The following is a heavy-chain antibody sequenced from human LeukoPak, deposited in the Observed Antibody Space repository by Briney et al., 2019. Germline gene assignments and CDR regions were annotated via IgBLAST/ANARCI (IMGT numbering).Heavy chain of an antibody. J-gene: IGHJ6*03. Sequence: ASVKLSCKASGYTFTSYDINWVRQATGQGLGGMGRVNPNSGNTGYAQKFQGRVTITRNTSISTAYMELSSLRSEDTAVYYCARNPGNWNDADYYYYYMDVWGKGTTVTVSS. CDR1: GYTFTSYD. CDR3: ARNPGNWNDADYYYYYMDV. V-gene: IGHV1-8*03. CDR2: VNPNSGNT. D-gene: IGHD1-1*01.